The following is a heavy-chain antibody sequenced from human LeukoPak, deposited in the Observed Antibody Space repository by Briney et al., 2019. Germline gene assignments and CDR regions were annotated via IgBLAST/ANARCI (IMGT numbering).Heavy chain of an antibody. CDR1: GFTFSTYT. D-gene: IGHD1-14*01. CDR3: AKDFGRNLGGPGY. V-gene: IGHV3-23*01. CDR2: ISDNGGRT. J-gene: IGHJ4*02. Sequence: GGSLRLSCAASGFTFSTYTTAWVRQAPGGGLEWVSGISDNGGRTYYADSVKGRFAISRDDSKSTLYLQMNSLRGEDTAVYYCAKDFGRNLGGPGYWGRGTLVIVSS.